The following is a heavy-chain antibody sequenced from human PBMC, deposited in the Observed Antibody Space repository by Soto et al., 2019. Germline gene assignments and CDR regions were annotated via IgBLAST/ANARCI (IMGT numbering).Heavy chain of an antibody. Sequence: QVQLVQSGAEVKKPGSSVKVSCKASGGTFSRYAISWVRQAPGQGLEWMGGSIPIFGTANYAQKFQGRVTIAADESTSTAYMELSSLRSEDTAVYYCARQGASLRDYYYGMDVWGQGTTVTVSS. CDR1: GGTFSRYA. D-gene: IGHD3-9*01. CDR3: ARQGASLRDYYYGMDV. V-gene: IGHV1-69*12. J-gene: IGHJ6*02. CDR2: SIPIFGTA.